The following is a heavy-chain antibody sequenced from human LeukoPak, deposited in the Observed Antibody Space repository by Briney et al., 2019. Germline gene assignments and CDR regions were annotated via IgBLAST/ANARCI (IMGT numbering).Heavy chain of an antibody. J-gene: IGHJ6*02. D-gene: IGHD2-15*01. CDR3: ARVQSEVVVAATRSYYYYGMDV. Sequence: PSQTLSLTCTVSGGSISSDSYYWSWIRQPTGKGLEWIGRIYTSGSTSYNPSLKSRVTISVDTSKNQFSLKLSSVTAADTAVYYCARVQSEVVVAATRSYYYYGMDVWGQGTTVTVSS. V-gene: IGHV4-61*02. CDR2: IYTSGST. CDR1: GGSISSDSYY.